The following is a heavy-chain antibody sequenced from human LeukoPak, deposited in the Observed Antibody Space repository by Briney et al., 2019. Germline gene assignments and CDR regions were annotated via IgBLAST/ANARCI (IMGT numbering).Heavy chain of an antibody. Sequence: SETLSLTCTVSGGSISSYYWSWIQQPPGKGLEWIGYIYYSGSTNYNPSLKSRVTISVDTSKNQFSLKLSPVTAADTAVYYCAGYFDWLSGFDYWGQGTLVTVSS. CDR1: GGSISSYY. V-gene: IGHV4-59*01. CDR2: IYYSGST. D-gene: IGHD3-9*01. CDR3: AGYFDWLSGFDY. J-gene: IGHJ4*02.